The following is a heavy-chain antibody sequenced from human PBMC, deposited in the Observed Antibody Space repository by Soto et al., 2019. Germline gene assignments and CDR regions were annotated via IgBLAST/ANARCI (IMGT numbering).Heavy chain of an antibody. D-gene: IGHD3-9*01. CDR1: GGSINSGTFY. V-gene: IGHV4-31*03. J-gene: IGHJ4*02. CDR2: IYKTGTT. Sequence: QVQLQESGPGLVKPSQTLSLTCTVSGGSINSGTFYWTWIRQPPGKGLEWIGYIYKTGTTYFHPSLRSRVTMSLDTSKNQFSLNLTSVTAADTAAYYCARDDFTGLHFWGQGSLVTVSS. CDR3: ARDDFTGLHF.